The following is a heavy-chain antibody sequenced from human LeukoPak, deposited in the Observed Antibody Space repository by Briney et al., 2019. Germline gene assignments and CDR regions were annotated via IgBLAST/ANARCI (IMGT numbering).Heavy chain of an antibody. Sequence: PSETLSLTCTVSGGSISSYYWSWIRQPPGKGLEWIGYIYYSGSTNYNPSLKSRVTISVDTSENQFSLKLSSVTAADTAVYYCARLVRYFDWFFDYWGQGTLVTVSS. CDR1: GGSISSYY. D-gene: IGHD3-9*01. CDR3: ARLVRYFDWFFDY. J-gene: IGHJ4*02. V-gene: IGHV4-59*12. CDR2: IYYSGST.